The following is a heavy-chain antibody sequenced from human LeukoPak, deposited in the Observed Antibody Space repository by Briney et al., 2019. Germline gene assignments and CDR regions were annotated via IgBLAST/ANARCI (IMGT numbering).Heavy chain of an antibody. CDR1: GFTFSDYY. D-gene: IGHD1-1*01. J-gene: IGHJ5*02. V-gene: IGHV3-11*03. CDR3: ASRGTTGS. CDR2: VSGGGSEK. Sequence: PGGSLGLSCAASGFTFSDYYMSWIRQAPGKGLEWVSTVSGGGSEKNYADSVKGRFTISRDNSRNTLYLQMDSLRDEDTAVYYCASRGTTGSWGQGTLVTVSS.